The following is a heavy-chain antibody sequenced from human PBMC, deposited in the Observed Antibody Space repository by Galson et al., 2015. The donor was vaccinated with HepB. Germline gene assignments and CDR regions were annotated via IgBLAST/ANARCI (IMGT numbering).Heavy chain of an antibody. J-gene: IGHJ5*02. D-gene: IGHD2-8*01. Sequence: SVKVSCKVSGYTLTELSMHWVRQAPGKGLEWMGGFDPEDGETIYAQKFQGRVTMTEDTSTDTAYMELSSLRSEDTAVYYCATATPPDCTNGVCEPSGWFDPWGQGTLVTVSS. CDR2: FDPEDGET. CDR3: ATATPPDCTNGVCEPSGWFDP. CDR1: GYTLTELS. V-gene: IGHV1-24*01.